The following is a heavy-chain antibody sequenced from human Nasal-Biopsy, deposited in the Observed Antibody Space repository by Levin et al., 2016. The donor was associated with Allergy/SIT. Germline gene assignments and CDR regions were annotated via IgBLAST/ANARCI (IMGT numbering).Heavy chain of an antibody. D-gene: IGHD1-26*01. CDR1: GYTITNHY. V-gene: IGHV1-46*01. CDR3: ARVGGVVGTYRRAEYFPH. CDR2: INPSDGST. J-gene: IGHJ1*01. Sequence: ASVKVSCKASGYTITNHYIHWVRQAPGQGLEWMGIINPSDGSTKYAHKFQGRVTMTSDMSMELSSLTSEDTAMYYCARVGGVVGTYRRAEYFPHWGQGTLVTVSS.